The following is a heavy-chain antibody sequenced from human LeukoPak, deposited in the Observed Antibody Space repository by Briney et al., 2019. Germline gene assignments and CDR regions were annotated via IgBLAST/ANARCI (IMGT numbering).Heavy chain of an antibody. Sequence: PGGSLRLSCAASGFTFSSYAMHWVRQAPGKGLEWVAVISYDGSNKYYADSVKGRFTISRDNSKNTLYLQMNSLRAEDTAVYYCARTPDAPPTTITMIVVADAFDIWGQGTMVTVSS. J-gene: IGHJ3*02. D-gene: IGHD3-22*01. V-gene: IGHV3-30-3*01. CDR1: GFTFSSYA. CDR2: ISYDGSNK. CDR3: ARTPDAPPTTITMIVVADAFDI.